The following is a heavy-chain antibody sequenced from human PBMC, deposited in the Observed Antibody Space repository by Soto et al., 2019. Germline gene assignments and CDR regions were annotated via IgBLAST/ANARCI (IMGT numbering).Heavy chain of an antibody. D-gene: IGHD6-25*01. Sequence: PSETLSLTCTVSGGSISSYYWSGIRQPPGKGLEWIGYIYYSGSTNYNHSLKSRVTISVDTSKNQFSLKLSSVTAADTAVYYCSRSGPLERRLQAIWPFDYWGQGTLVTVSA. J-gene: IGHJ4*02. CDR3: SRSGPLERRLQAIWPFDY. CDR2: IYYSGST. V-gene: IGHV4-59*01. CDR1: GGSISSYY.